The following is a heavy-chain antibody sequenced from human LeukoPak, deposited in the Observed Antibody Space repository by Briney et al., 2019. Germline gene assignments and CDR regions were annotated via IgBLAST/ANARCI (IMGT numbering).Heavy chain of an antibody. Sequence: PGRSLRLSCAASGFTFDDYAMHWVRQAPGKGLEWVSGISWNSGSIGYADSVKGRFTISRDNAKNSLYLQMNSLRAEDTALYYCAKGGQRLLDAFDIWGQGTVVTVSS. V-gene: IGHV3-9*01. CDR3: AKGGQRLLDAFDI. J-gene: IGHJ3*02. CDR2: ISWNSGSI. CDR1: GFTFDDYA. D-gene: IGHD1-1*01.